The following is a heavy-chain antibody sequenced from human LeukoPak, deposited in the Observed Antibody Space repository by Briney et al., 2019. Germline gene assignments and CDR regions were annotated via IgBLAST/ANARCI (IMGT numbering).Heavy chain of an antibody. Sequence: GESLKISCKGSGYRFTSYWIGWVRQMPGKGLEWMGIIYPGDSNTRYSPSFQGQVTISADKSISTAYLQWSSLRASDTAMYYCARSGGFIAVAMNWFDPWGQGTLVTVSS. J-gene: IGHJ5*02. CDR3: ARSGGFIAVAMNWFDP. CDR2: IYPGDSNT. V-gene: IGHV5-51*01. CDR1: GYRFTSYW. D-gene: IGHD6-19*01.